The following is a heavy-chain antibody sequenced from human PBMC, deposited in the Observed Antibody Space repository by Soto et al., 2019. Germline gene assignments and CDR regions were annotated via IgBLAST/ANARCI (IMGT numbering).Heavy chain of an antibody. J-gene: IGHJ4*02. CDR2: INPILGTP. D-gene: IGHD5-12*01. CDR1: GLTYSSSA. V-gene: IGHV1-69*01. Sequence: QVQLVQSGAEVRKPGSSVKVSCKASGLTYSSSAISWVRQAPGQGPEWMGGINPILGTPDDAPKFQGRVTINADESTRTVYMDLGSLRSEDTAMYYCARGGVDVVATSAFDYWGQGTLVTVSS. CDR3: ARGGVDVVATSAFDY.